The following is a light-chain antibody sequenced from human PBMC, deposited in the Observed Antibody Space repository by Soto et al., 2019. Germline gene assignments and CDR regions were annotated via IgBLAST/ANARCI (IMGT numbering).Light chain of an antibody. J-gene: IGKJ3*01. Sequence: DIQLIQSPSFLSASVGDRVTITCRASQAISNHFAWYQQKPGKAPSLLIYHASTLQSGVPSRFSGSQSGTEFTLTISSLQPEDFATYYCQQFYSYPFTFGPGTKVDVK. CDR3: QQFYSYPFT. CDR2: HAS. CDR1: QAISNH. V-gene: IGKV1-9*01.